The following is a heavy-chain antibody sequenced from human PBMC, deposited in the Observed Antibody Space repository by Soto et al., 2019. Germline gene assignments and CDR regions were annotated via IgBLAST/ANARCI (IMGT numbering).Heavy chain of an antibody. CDR2: INTSNDNT. Sequence: ASVKVSCTASGYTFTSYGISWVRQAPGEGLEWVGWINTSNDNTLYAQKLQGRLTLTTDTSTSTAYMDLTTLRSDDTAVYFCARDPGAASFDFWAQGTLVTVSS. D-gene: IGHD2-15*01. CDR1: GYTFTSYG. V-gene: IGHV1-18*01. CDR3: ARDPGAASFDF. J-gene: IGHJ4*02.